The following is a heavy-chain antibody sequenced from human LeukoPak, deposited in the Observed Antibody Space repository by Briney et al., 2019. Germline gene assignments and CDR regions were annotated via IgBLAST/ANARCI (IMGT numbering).Heavy chain of an antibody. Sequence: SETLSLTCTVSGYSISSGYYWGWIRQPPGKGLGWIGSIYHSGITYYNPALKSRVTISVDTTKNQFSLMMSSVTAADTAVSYCARAQPPPRFGVVITNYFDYWGQGTLVTVSS. CDR2: IYHSGIT. V-gene: IGHV4-38-2*02. CDR3: ARAQPPPRFGVVITNYFDY. J-gene: IGHJ4*02. D-gene: IGHD3-3*01. CDR1: GYSISSGYY.